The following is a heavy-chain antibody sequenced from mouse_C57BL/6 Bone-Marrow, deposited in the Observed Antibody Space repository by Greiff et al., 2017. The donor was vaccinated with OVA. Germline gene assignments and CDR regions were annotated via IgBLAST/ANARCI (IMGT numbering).Heavy chain of an antibody. CDR3: ARYGGYYDAMDY. D-gene: IGHD2-2*01. CDR2: ISYSGST. J-gene: IGHJ4*01. CDR1: GYSITSDY. Sequence: EVKLVESGPGLAKPSQTLSLTCSVTGYSITSDYWNWIRQFPGDKLEYMGYISYSGSTYYNPSLKSRISITRDTSKNQYYLQLNSVTTEDTATYYCARYGGYYDAMDYWGQGTSVTVSS. V-gene: IGHV3-8*01.